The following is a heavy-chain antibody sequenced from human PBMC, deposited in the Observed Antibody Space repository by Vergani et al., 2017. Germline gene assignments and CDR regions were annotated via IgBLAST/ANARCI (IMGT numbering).Heavy chain of an antibody. CDR3: AAAPARRAANYYYYGMDV. D-gene: IGHD6-6*01. CDR1: GFTFTSSA. V-gene: IGHV1-58*02. CDR2: IVVGSGNT. J-gene: IGHJ6*02. Sequence: QMQLVQSGPEVKKPGTSVKVSCKASGFTFTSSAMQWVRQARGQRLEWIGWIVVGSGNTNYAQKFQERVTITRDMSTSTAYMELSSLRSEDTAVYYCAAAPARRAANYYYYGMDVWGQGTTVTVSS.